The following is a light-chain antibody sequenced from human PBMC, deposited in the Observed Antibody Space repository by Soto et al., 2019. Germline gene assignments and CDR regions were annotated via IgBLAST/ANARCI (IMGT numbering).Light chain of an antibody. CDR2: EVS. V-gene: IGLV2-8*01. Sequence: QSALTQPPSASGSPGQSVTISCTGTSSDVGGYDYVSWYQRHPGKAPKLMIYEVSLRPSGVPDRFSGSKFGNTASLTVSGLQAEDEADYYCSSYAGSNNLVFGGGTQLTVL. CDR3: SSYAGSNNLV. CDR1: SSDVGGYDY. J-gene: IGLJ2*01.